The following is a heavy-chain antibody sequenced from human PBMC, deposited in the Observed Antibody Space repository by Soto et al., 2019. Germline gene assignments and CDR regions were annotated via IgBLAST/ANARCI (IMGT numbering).Heavy chain of an antibody. J-gene: IGHJ6*02. D-gene: IGHD6-6*01. V-gene: IGHV1-3*01. CDR3: AREGREYSSPYEAYYYYGMDV. Sequence: ASVKVSCKASGYTFTSYAMHWVRQAPGQRLEWMGWINAGNGNTKYSQKFQGRVTITRDTSASTAYMELSSLRSEDTAVYYCAREGREYSSPYEAYYYYGMDVWGQGTTVTVSS. CDR1: GYTFTSYA. CDR2: INAGNGNT.